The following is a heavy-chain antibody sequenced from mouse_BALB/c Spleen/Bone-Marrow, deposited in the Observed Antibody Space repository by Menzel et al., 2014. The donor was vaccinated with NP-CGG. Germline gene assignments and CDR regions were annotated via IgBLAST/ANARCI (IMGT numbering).Heavy chain of an antibody. CDR1: GFPFSSYG. CDR3: ARDRTYYYGMDY. J-gene: IGHJ4*01. Sequence: EVKLMESGGGLVQPGGSLKLSCAASGFPFSSYGMSWVRQTPDKRLELVATINSNGGSTYYPDSVKGRFTISRDNAKXTLYLQMSSLKSEDSAMFYCARDRTYYYGMDYWGQGTSVTVSS. V-gene: IGHV5-6-3*01. CDR2: INSNGGST.